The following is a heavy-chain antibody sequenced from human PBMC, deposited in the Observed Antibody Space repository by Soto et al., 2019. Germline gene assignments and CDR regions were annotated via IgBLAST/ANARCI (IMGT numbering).Heavy chain of an antibody. D-gene: IGHD1-26*01. CDR1: GFTFSDYA. CDR2: ISYDGRNK. V-gene: IGHV3-30*04. Sequence: GGSLRLSCAASGFTFSDYAIHWVRQAPGKGLEWVAVISYDGRNKYYADSVKGRFTISRDNSKNTLFLQMNSLRAEDTAMYYCARGREWELLLKHLHGSEYWGQGTLVTVSS. CDR3: ARGREWELLLKHLHGSEY. J-gene: IGHJ4*02.